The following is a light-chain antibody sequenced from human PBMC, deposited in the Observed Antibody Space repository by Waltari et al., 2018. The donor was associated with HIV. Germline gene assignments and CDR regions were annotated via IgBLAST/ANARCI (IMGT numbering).Light chain of an antibody. J-gene: IGLJ2*01. CDR3: CSYAGSSTV. V-gene: IGLV2-23*02. Sequence: QSALTQPASVSGSPGPSITLSCTGTSSDVGSYNLVSWYQQHPGKAPKLMIYEVSKRPSGVSNRFSGSKSGNTASLTISGLQAEDEADYYCCSYAGSSTVFGGGTKLTVL. CDR2: EVS. CDR1: SSDVGSYNL.